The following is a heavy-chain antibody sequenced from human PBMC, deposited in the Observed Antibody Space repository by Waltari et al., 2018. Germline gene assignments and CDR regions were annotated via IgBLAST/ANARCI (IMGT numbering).Heavy chain of an antibody. CDR1: GFTVSSNH. Sequence: EVQVVESGGGLVHPGESLRLSCAASGFTVSSNHMSWVRQAPGKGFEWVLFLYAAGSPYYPDSVGGRFTISRDNSKNTVHLQMNSLRVDDTATYYCARARDEKTAMVYFDHWGQGTLVSVSS. CDR3: ARARDEKTAMVYFDH. D-gene: IGHD3-10*01. J-gene: IGHJ4*02. CDR2: LYAAGSP. V-gene: IGHV3-66*02.